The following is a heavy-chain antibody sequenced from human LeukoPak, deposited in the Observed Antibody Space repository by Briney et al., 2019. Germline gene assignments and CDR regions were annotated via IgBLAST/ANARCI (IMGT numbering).Heavy chain of an antibody. D-gene: IGHD5-12*01. Sequence: SETLSLTCAVYGGSFSGYYWSWIRQPPGKGLEWIGEINHSGSTDYNPSLKSRVTISVDTSKNQFSPKLSSVTAADTAVYYCAREAYSGYDRNWFDPWGQGTLVTVS. CDR3: AREAYSGYDRNWFDP. CDR1: GGSFSGYY. J-gene: IGHJ5*02. V-gene: IGHV4-34*01. CDR2: INHSGST.